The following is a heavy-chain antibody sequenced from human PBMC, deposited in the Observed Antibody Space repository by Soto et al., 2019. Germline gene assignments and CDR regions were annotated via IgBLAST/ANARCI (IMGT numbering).Heavy chain of an antibody. CDR1: GFTFSSYG. Sequence: QVQLVESGGGVVQPGRSLRLSCAASGFTFSSYGMHWVRQAPGKGLEWVAVIWYDGSNKYYADSVKGRFTISRDNSKNTLYLQMNSLRAEDTAVYYCARGETTWGGFDYWGQGTLVTVSS. CDR3: ARGETTWGGFDY. V-gene: IGHV3-33*01. D-gene: IGHD3-16*01. J-gene: IGHJ4*02. CDR2: IWYDGSNK.